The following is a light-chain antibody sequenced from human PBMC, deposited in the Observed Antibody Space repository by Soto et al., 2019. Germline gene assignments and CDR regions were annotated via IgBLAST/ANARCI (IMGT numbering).Light chain of an antibody. CDR2: DVT. V-gene: IGLV2-8*01. CDR3: SSYAGTHIV. J-gene: IGLJ1*01. CDR1: SSDVGGYDY. Sequence: QSALTKPPSASGSPGQSVTISCTGTSSDVGGYDYVSWYQQHPGKAPKLMIYDVTKRPSGVPDRFSGSKSANTASLTVSELQAEDEADYYCSSYAGTHIVFGTGTKVTVL.